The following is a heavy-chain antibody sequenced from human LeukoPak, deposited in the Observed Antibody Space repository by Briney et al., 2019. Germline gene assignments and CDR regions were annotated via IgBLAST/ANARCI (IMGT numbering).Heavy chain of an antibody. D-gene: IGHD6-19*01. Sequence: GGSLRLSCAASGFTFSNTAMSWVRQTPGKGLEWVATMSAYNDRTHYADSVRGRFTVSRDNSKNTLSLQMNSLREDDTAVYYCAKCSTSAYTSGWCNWIDPWGQGTLVTVSS. CDR3: AKCSTSAYTSGWCNWIDP. V-gene: IGHV3-23*01. CDR2: MSAYNDRT. CDR1: GFTFSNTA. J-gene: IGHJ5*02.